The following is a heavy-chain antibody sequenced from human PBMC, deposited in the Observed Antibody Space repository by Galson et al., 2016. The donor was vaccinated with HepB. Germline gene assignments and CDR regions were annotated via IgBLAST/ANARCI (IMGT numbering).Heavy chain of an antibody. CDR2: INQDGSEK. CDR3: AKCSGWGSDY. Sequence: SLRLSCAASGFTFSSYWMNWVRQAPGKGLEWVANINQDGSEKNSVDSLEGRFTVSRDNAKKSLYLHINNLRAEDTDVYYSAKCSGWGSDYWGQGTLVTVSS. D-gene: IGHD6-19*01. CDR1: GFTFSSYW. J-gene: IGHJ4*02. V-gene: IGHV3-7*03.